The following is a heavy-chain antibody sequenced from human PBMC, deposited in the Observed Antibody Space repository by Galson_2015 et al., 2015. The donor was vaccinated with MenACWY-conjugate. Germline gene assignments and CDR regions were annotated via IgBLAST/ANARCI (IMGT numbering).Heavy chain of an antibody. CDR3: TRGRGWYIGY. CDR1: GCSFITYA. Sequence: SVKVSCKASGCSFITYAIHWVRQAPGQRLEWMGWINVGNGHTKYSQNFQGRVTFTRDTSASTAYIEVHNLTSDDTAVYYCTRGRGWYIGYWGQGTLVTVSS. V-gene: IGHV1-3*01. D-gene: IGHD6-19*01. J-gene: IGHJ4*02. CDR2: INVGNGHT.